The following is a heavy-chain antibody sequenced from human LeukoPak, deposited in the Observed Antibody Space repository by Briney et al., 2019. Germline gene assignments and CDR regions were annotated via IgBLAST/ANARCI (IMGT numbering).Heavy chain of an antibody. V-gene: IGHV1-18*04. J-gene: IGHJ4*02. Sequence: ASVKVSCKASGYTFTGYYMHWVRQAPGQGLEWMGWISAYNGNTNYAQKLQGRVTMTTDTSTSTAYMELRSLRSDDTAVYYCARALDTAMGRDFDYWGQGTLVTVSS. CDR1: GYTFTGYY. CDR3: ARALDTAMGRDFDY. CDR2: ISAYNGNT. D-gene: IGHD5-18*01.